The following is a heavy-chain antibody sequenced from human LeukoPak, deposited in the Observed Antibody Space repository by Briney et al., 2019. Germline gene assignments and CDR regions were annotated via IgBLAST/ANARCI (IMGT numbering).Heavy chain of an antibody. CDR1: GGSISSYY. CDR3: ARGPYSSGWYVCDY. Sequence: SETLSLTCTVSGGSISSYYWSWIRQPPGKGLEWIGYIYYSGSTNYNPSLKSRVTISVDTSKNQFSLKLSSVTAADTAVYYCARGPYSSGWYVCDYWGQGTLVRVSS. CDR2: IYYSGST. J-gene: IGHJ4*02. D-gene: IGHD6-19*01. V-gene: IGHV4-59*01.